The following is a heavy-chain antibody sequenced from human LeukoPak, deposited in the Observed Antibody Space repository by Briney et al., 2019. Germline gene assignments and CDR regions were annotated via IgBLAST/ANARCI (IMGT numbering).Heavy chain of an antibody. D-gene: IGHD3-10*01. CDR1: GFTFDDYA. Sequence: SGGSLRLSCAASGFTFDDYAMNWVRQAPGKGLEWASGISWNSGSIGYADSVKGRFTISRDNAKNSLYLQMNSLRAEDTALYYCAKHIRVRGVPSGDGFDIWGQGTMVTVSS. CDR3: AKHIRVRGVPSGDGFDI. CDR2: ISWNSGSI. V-gene: IGHV3-9*01. J-gene: IGHJ3*02.